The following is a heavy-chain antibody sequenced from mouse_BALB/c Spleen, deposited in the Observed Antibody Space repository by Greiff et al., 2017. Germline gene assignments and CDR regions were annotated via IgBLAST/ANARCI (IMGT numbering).Heavy chain of an antibody. CDR3: ARFDYGYYFDY. V-gene: IGHV14-3*02. CDR2: IDPANGNT. CDR1: GFNIKDTY. D-gene: IGHD2-4*01. Sequence: VQLQQPGAELVKPGASVKLSCTASGFNIKDTYMHWVKQRPEQGLEWIGRIDPANGNTKYDPKFQGKATITADTSSNTAYLQLSSLTSEDTAVYYCARFDYGYYFDYWGQGTTLTVSS. J-gene: IGHJ2*01.